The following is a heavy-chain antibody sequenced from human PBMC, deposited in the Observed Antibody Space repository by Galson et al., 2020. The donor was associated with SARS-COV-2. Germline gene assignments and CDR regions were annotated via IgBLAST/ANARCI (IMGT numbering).Heavy chain of an antibody. CDR3: ARDSYSSSSAFDI. V-gene: IGHV3-48*03. J-gene: IGHJ3*02. Sequence: GGSLRLSCAASGFTFSSYEMNWVRQAPGKGLEWVSYISSSGSTIYYADSVKGRFTISRDNAKNSLYLQMNSLRAEDTAVYYCARDSYSSSSAFDIWGQGTMVTVSS. CDR2: ISSSGSTI. D-gene: IGHD6-6*01. CDR1: GFTFSSYE.